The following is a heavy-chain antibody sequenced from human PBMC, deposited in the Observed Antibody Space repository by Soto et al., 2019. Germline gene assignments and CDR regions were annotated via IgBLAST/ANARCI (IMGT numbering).Heavy chain of an antibody. Sequence: GGSLRLSCAASGFTVSSNYMSWVRQAPGKGLEWVSVIYSGGSTYYADSVKGRFTISRDNSKNTLYLQMNSLRAEDTAVYYCARGFRGYSYGLLDYWGQGTLVTVSS. D-gene: IGHD5-18*01. V-gene: IGHV3-53*01. CDR3: ARGFRGYSYGLLDY. J-gene: IGHJ4*02. CDR2: IYSGGST. CDR1: GFTVSSNY.